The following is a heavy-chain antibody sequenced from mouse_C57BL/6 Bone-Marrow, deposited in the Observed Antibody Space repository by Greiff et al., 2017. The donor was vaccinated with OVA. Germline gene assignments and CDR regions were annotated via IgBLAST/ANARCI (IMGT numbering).Heavy chain of an antibody. V-gene: IGHV5-15*01. CDR2: ISHLAYSI. J-gene: IGHJ2*01. CDR1: GFTFSDYG. D-gene: IGHD1-1*01. CDR3: AREYYYGSYFDY. Sequence: EVMLVESGGGLVQPGGSLKLSCAASGFTFSDYGMAWVRQAPRKGPGWVAFISHLAYSIYYADTVTGRFTISRENAKNTLYLEMSSLRSEDTAMYYCAREYYYGSYFDYWGQGTTLTVSS.